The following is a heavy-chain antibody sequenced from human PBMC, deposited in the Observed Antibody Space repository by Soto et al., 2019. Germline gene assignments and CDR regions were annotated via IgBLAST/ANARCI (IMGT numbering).Heavy chain of an antibody. CDR1: GYTFTNFA. CDR3: ARPWYSSSWPLFDY. J-gene: IGHJ4*02. D-gene: IGHD6-13*01. V-gene: IGHV1-3*01. CDR2: INAGNGNT. Sequence: ASVKVSCKASGYTFTNFAMHWVRQAPGQGLEWMGWINAGNGNTKYSQKFQGRVSITRDTSANTAYMELSSLRSEDTAVYYCARPWYSSSWPLFDYWGQGTLVTVSS.